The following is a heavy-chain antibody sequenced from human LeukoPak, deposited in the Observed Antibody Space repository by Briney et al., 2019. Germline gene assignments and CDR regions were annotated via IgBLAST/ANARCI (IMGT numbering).Heavy chain of an antibody. CDR1: DYTFTSYG. V-gene: IGHV1-18*01. J-gene: IGHJ4*02. Sequence: ASVKVSCKASDYTFTSYGISWVRQAPGQGLEWMGWISAYNGNTNYAQKLQGRVTMTTDTSTSTAYMELRSLRSDDTAVYYCARDSWLQFNSKNDYWGQGTLVTVSS. CDR3: ARDSWLQFNSKNDY. D-gene: IGHD5-24*01. CDR2: ISAYNGNT.